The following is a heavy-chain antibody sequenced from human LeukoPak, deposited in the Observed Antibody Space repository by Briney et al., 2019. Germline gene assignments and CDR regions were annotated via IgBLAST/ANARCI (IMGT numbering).Heavy chain of an antibody. CDR2: IRSKAKSYAT. D-gene: IGHD4-17*01. CDR1: RFTLSGSA. V-gene: IGHV3-73*01. CDR3: TRADDYDDYERHFQD. J-gene: IGHJ1*01. Sequence: PGGSLKLSCAASRFTLSGSAMHWVRQASGRGLEWVGRIRSKAKSYATAYVASVKGRFSVSRDDSKNTAYLQMNSLKTGDTGVYYCTRADDYDDYERHFQDWGQGTLVTVSS.